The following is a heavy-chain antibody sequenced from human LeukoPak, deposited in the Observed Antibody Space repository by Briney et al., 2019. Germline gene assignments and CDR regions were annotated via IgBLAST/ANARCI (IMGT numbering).Heavy chain of an antibody. CDR3: ARDSTTSSLADP. CDR1: GYTFTTYY. Sequence: GASVKVSYKASGYTFTTYYMHWVRQAPGQGLEWMGIINPSGGSATYAQKFQGRVTMTRDTSTSTVYMELSSLRSEDTAVYYCARDSTTSSLADPWGQGTLITVSS. CDR2: INPSGGSA. J-gene: IGHJ5*02. D-gene: IGHD2-2*01. V-gene: IGHV1-46*01.